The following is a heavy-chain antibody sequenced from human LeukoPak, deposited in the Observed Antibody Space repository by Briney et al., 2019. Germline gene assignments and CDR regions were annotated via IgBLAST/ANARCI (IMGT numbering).Heavy chain of an antibody. CDR3: AKVYASGWSYFDS. J-gene: IGHJ4*02. Sequence: GGSLRLSCAASGFTFRNYALSLVRQAPGKGLEWVSGFKESGGSTSYAESVKGRFTISRDISKNTMYLQMDSLRAEDTAVYYCAKVYASGWSYFDSWGQGTLVTVSS. CDR2: FKESGGST. D-gene: IGHD6-19*01. V-gene: IGHV3-23*01. CDR1: GFTFRNYA.